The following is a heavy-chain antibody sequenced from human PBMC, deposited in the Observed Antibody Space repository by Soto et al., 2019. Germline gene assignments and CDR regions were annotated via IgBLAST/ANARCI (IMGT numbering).Heavy chain of an antibody. V-gene: IGHV3-66*01. CDR3: ARDRIQNYYDSSGPTRTRTYYYYYGMDV. D-gene: IGHD3-22*01. J-gene: IGHJ6*02. Sequence: GALRLSCAASGFTVSSNYMSWVRQAPGKGLEWVSVIYSGGSTYYADSVKGRFTISRDNSKNTLYLQMNSLRAEDTAVYYCARDRIQNYYDSSGPTRTRTYYYYYGMDVWGQGTTVTVSS. CDR1: GFTVSSNY. CDR2: IYSGGST.